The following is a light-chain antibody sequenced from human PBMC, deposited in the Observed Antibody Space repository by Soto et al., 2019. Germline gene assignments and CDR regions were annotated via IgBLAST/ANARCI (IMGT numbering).Light chain of an antibody. CDR1: QSVSSSY. J-gene: IGKJ1*01. V-gene: IGKV3-20*01. Sequence: EIVLTQSPGTLSLSPGERATLSCRASQSVSSSYLAWYQQKPGQAPRPLIYGASSSAISIPDRFSGSGSETDFTLTISRLETEDFEVYYCQQYGSSPWTFGQGPKVEIK. CDR2: GAS. CDR3: QQYGSSPWT.